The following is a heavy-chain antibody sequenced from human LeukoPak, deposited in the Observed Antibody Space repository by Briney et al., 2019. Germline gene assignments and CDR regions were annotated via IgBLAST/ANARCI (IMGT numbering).Heavy chain of an antibody. V-gene: IGHV4-39*07. J-gene: IGHJ6*03. CDR2: IYYSGST. CDR3: ARTVRDGYNSFYMDV. D-gene: IGHD5-24*01. CDR1: GGSISSSSYY. Sequence: PSETLSLTCTVSGGSISSSSYYWGWIRQPPGKGLEWIGSIYYSGSTYYNPSLKSRVTISVDTSKNQFSLKLSSVTAADTAVYYCARTVRDGYNSFYMDVWGKGTTVTVSS.